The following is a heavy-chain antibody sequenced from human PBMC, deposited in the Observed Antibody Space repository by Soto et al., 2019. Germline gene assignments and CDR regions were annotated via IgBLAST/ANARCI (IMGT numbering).Heavy chain of an antibody. CDR3: AKLGPGGSYRYTQYYFDY. CDR2: ISGSGGST. V-gene: IGHV3-23*01. D-gene: IGHD3-16*02. J-gene: IGHJ4*02. CDR1: GFTFSSYA. Sequence: GGSLRLSCAASGFTFSSYAMSWVRQAPGKGLEWVSAISGSGGSTYYADSVKGRFTISRDNSKNMLYLQMNSLRAEDTAVYYCAKLGPGGSYRYTQYYFDYWGQGTLVTVSS.